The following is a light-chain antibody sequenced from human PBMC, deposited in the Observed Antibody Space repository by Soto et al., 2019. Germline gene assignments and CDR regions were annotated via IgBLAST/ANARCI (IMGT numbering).Light chain of an antibody. J-gene: IGLJ3*02. CDR2: VERNGNY. CDR1: SGHATYI. Sequence: QLVLTQSSSASASLGSSVKLTCTLSSGHATYIIAWHQQQPGRAPRHLMKVERNGNYNKGSGVPDRFSGSSSGADRYLTISNVQSEDEADYYCEPRDGKGVFGGGTKLTVL. CDR3: EPRDGKGV. V-gene: IGLV4-60*03.